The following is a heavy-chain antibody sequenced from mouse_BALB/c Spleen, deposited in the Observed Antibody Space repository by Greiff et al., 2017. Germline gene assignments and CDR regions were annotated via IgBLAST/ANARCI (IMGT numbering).Heavy chain of an antibody. Sequence: EVKLQQSGPELVKPGASVKISCKTSGYTFTEYTMHWVKQSHGKSLEWMGGINPNNGGTSYNQKFKGKATLTVDKSSSTAYMELRSLTSEDSAVYYCAREGDYYGPWFAYWGQGTLVTVSA. CDR1: GYTFTEYT. CDR3: AREGDYYGPWFAY. CDR2: INPNNGGT. D-gene: IGHD1-2*01. V-gene: IGHV1-18*01. J-gene: IGHJ3*01.